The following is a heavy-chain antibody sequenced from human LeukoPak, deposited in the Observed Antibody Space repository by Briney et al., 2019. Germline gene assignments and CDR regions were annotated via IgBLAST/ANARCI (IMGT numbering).Heavy chain of an antibody. V-gene: IGHV5-51*01. CDR3: ARQNIVGAIDY. Sequence: GESLKISCKGSGYSFSNYWIDWVRQMPGKGLEWMGIIYPGDSDTRYSPSFQGQVTISADKSISTAYLQWSSLKASDTAMYYCARQNIVGAIDYWGQGTLVTVSS. J-gene: IGHJ4*02. CDR1: GYSFSNYW. CDR2: IYPGDSDT. D-gene: IGHD1-26*01.